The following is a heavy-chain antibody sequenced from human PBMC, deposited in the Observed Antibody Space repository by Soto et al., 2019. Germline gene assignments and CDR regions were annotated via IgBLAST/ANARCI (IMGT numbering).Heavy chain of an antibody. Sequence: EVQLLESGGGLVQPGESLRLSCAASGFNFRSFAMNWVRQAPGQGLEWVSTISGGAATTYADSVKGRLTISRDNSKNTVSLQMNSLTAEDTAVYYCAKGSHIAARPFFFDSWGRGTLVTVSS. D-gene: IGHD6-6*01. J-gene: IGHJ4*02. V-gene: IGHV3-23*01. CDR1: GFNFRSFA. CDR3: AKGSHIAARPFFFDS. CDR2: ISGGAAT.